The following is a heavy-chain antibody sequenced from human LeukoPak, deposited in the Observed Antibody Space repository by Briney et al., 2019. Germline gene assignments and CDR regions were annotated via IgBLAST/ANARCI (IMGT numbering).Heavy chain of an antibody. CDR3: ARQVGNIWYSDY. V-gene: IGHV4-39*01. D-gene: IGHD6-13*01. CDR2: IYYSGST. Sequence: SETLSLTCTVPGGSISTSNYYWGWIRQPPGEGLEWIGSIYYSGSTYYNPSLKSRVTISVDTSKKQFSLIMNSLTAADTAVYYCARQVGNIWYSDYWGQGTLVTVSS. J-gene: IGHJ4*02. CDR1: GGSISTSNYY.